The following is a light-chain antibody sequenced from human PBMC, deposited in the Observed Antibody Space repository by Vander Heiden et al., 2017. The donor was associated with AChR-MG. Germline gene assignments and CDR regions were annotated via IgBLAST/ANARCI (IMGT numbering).Light chain of an antibody. CDR2: AAS. Sequence: DIQMTQSPSSLSASVGDRVTITCRASQSISSYLNWYQQKPGKAPKLLIYAASSLQRGVPSSFRGRGSRPAFPLPFRRLQPDDFATSSCPPRSGTLSTFGPGTTLELE. J-gene: IGKJ2*01. V-gene: IGKV1-39*01. CDR3: PPRSGTLST. CDR1: QSISSY.